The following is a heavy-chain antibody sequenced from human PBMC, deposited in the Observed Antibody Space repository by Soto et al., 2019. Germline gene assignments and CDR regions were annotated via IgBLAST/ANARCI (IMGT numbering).Heavy chain of an antibody. Sequence: QEQLVESGGGVVQPGRSLRLSCAASGFTFSTYGMHWVRQAPGKGLEWVALISNDGSNKYYADSVKGRFTISRDNSKNELYLPMNSLRTEDKAMYYCAKTDYDSSGYSYHWFDPWGQGNLVTVSS. CDR2: ISNDGSNK. CDR3: AKTDYDSSGYSYHWFDP. J-gene: IGHJ5*02. V-gene: IGHV3-30*18. CDR1: GFTFSTYG. D-gene: IGHD3-22*01.